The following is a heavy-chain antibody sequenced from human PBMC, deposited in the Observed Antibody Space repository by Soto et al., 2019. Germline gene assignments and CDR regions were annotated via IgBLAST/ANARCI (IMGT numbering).Heavy chain of an antibody. CDR3: ARIGAGGWDIPFDN. D-gene: IGHD3-16*01. CDR1: GFTFSSFE. J-gene: IGHJ4*02. Sequence: GGSLRLSCAASGFTFSSFEMTWVRQAPGKGLEWLSYISDSGNIIYYADSVKGRFTVSRDDAKNSLYLQMNNLRAEDTALYYCARIGAGGWDIPFDNWGQGTLVTVSS. CDR2: ISDSGNII. V-gene: IGHV3-48*03.